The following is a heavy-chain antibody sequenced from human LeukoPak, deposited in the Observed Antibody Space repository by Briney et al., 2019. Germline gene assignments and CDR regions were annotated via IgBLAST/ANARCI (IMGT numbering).Heavy chain of an antibody. Sequence: SGTLSLTCAVAGASISSTSHNWDWIRQPPGKGLESIGSIHQSGATYYNPSLESRVTMSLDTSKNRFSLKLTSVTAADTAVYYCARRPKQPGFWSGYVDYWGQGILVTVSS. V-gene: IGHV4-39*01. CDR1: GASISSTSHN. CDR3: ARRPKQPGFWSGYVDY. J-gene: IGHJ4*02. CDR2: IHQSGAT. D-gene: IGHD3-3*01.